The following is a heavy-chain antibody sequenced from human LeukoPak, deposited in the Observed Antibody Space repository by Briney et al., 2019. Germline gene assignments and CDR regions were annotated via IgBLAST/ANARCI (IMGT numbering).Heavy chain of an antibody. CDR2: IYYCGST. CDR1: GDPLSSYF. V-gene: IGHV4-59*08. D-gene: IGHD6-19*01. J-gene: IGHJ6*02. CDR3: ARGYSSGWYSHYYYYGMDV. Sequence: ETLFLASCVSGDPLSSYFWSWVRWPRGRGVEWIGYIYYCGSTNNNPSLKSRVTLSVDTSKTQFSQKLSSVTAADTAVYYCARGYSSGWYSHYYYYGMDVWGQGTTVTVSS.